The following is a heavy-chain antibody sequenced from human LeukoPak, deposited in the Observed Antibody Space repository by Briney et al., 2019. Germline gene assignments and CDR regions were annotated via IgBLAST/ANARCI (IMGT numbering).Heavy chain of an antibody. CDR2: IGTAGDT. J-gene: IGHJ4*02. CDR3: ARADSSGYHFDY. D-gene: IGHD3-22*01. CDR1: GFTFSSYD. Sequence: GGFLRLSCAASGFTFSSYDMHWVRQATGKGLEWVSAIGTAGDTYYPGSVKGRFTISRENAKNSLYLQMNSLRAGDTAVYYCARADSSGYHFDYWGQRTQVTVSS. V-gene: IGHV3-13*01.